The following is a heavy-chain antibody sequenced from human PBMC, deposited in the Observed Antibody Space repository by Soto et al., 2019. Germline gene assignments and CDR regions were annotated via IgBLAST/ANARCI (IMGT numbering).Heavy chain of an antibody. CDR2: ISGSSYT. D-gene: IGHD4-4*01. V-gene: IGHV3-11*06. J-gene: IGHJ4*02. CDR3: ARDRNSALNY. CDR1: GFTFSDYY. Sequence: VGSLRLSCAASGFTFSDYYMTWIRQAPGKGLEWLSYISGSSYTNYADSVKGRFTISRDNAKNSLYLQMNSLRAEDTAVYYCARDRNSALNYWGQGTLVTVSS.